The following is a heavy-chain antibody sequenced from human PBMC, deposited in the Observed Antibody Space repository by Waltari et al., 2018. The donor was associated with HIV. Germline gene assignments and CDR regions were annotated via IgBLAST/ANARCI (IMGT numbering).Heavy chain of an antibody. D-gene: IGHD6-19*01. CDR1: GYTFTSYD. V-gene: IGHV1-8*01. J-gene: IGHJ4*02. CDR3: ARAYSSGWPFDY. CDR2: MNPNSGNT. Sequence: VQLVQSGAEVKTPGASVKVSCKASGYTFTSYDFNSVRQATGQGLEWMGWMNPNSGNTGYAQKFQGRVTMTRNTSISTAYMELSSLRSEDTAVYYCARAYSSGWPFDYWGQGTLVTVSS.